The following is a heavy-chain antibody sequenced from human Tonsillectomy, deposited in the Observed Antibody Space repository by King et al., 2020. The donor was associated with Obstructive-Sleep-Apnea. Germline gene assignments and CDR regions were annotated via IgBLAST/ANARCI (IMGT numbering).Heavy chain of an antibody. D-gene: IGHD6-19*01. CDR1: GCTFSDYR. CDR3: ARDRAWSFDY. V-gene: IGHV3-48*04. CDR2: ISAARHNN. J-gene: IGHJ4*02. Sequence: VQLVESGGGSVQPGGSLRLSGVGSGCTFSDYRMNWVRQAPGEGLEWVSYISAARHNNLYADSVKGRFTISRDDAKNSLYLQMNDLRADDTAVYYCARDRAWSFDYWGQGTLVTVSS.